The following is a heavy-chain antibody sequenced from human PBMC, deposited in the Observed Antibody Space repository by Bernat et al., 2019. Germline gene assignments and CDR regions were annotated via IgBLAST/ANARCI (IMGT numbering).Heavy chain of an antibody. Sequence: QVQLVESGGGVVQPGGSLRLSCTASGFTFSTYSLHWVRQAPDKGLEWVAFIQNDGSDKYYADFVKGRFTISRDNSKKTLYLQMNSLRTEDTAVYYCAKGGFYNYWPLFDSWGQGPLVTVSS. V-gene: IGHV3-30*02. J-gene: IGHJ4*02. D-gene: IGHD1-1*01. CDR2: IQNDGSDK. CDR3: AKGGFYNYWPLFDS. CDR1: GFTFSTYS.